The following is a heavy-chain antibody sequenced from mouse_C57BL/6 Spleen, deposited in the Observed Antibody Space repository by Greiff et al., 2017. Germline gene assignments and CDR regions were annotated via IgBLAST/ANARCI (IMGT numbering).Heavy chain of an antibody. D-gene: IGHD2-4*01. Sequence: EVHLVESGGDLVKPGGSLKLSCAASGFTFSSYGMSWVRQTPDKRLEWVATISSGGSYTYYPDSVKGRFTISRDNAKNTLYLQMSSLKSEDTAMYYCARRLYYDYEGAMDYWGQGTSVTVSS. CDR3: ARRLYYDYEGAMDY. CDR2: ISSGGSYT. J-gene: IGHJ4*01. CDR1: GFTFSSYG. V-gene: IGHV5-6*01.